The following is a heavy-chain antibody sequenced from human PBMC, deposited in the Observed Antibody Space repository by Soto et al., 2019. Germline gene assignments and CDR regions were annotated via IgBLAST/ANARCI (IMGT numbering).Heavy chain of an antibody. CDR2: FDPEDGET. D-gene: IGHD3-16*02. CDR3: ATSTFGGVIGPIDAFDI. J-gene: IGHJ3*02. V-gene: IGHV1-24*01. Sequence: ASVKVSCKVSGYTLTELSMHWVRQAPGKGLEWMGGFDPEDGETIYAQKFQGRVTMTEGTSTDTAYMELSSLRSEDTAVYYCATSTFGGVIGPIDAFDIWGQGTMVTVSS. CDR1: GYTLTELS.